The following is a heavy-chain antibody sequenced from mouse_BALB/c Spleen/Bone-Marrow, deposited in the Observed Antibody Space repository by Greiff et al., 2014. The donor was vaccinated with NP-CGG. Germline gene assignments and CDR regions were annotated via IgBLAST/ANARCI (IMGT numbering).Heavy chain of an antibody. J-gene: IGHJ2*01. D-gene: IGHD3-1*01. Sequence: QVQLQQSGAELVRPGSSVKISCKASGYACSTYWMNWVKQRPGQGLEWIGQIYPGDGDTNYNEKFKGKATLTADKSSSTASIQLSSLTSEDSAVYFCARVGFSFDYWGQGTTLTVSS. CDR1: GYACSTYW. V-gene: IGHV1-80*01. CDR3: ARVGFSFDY. CDR2: IYPGDGDT.